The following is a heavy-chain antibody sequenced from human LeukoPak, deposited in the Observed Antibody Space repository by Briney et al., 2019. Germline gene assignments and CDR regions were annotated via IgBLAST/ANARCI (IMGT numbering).Heavy chain of an antibody. CDR1: GFTFSSYG. Sequence: GGSLRLSCAASGFTFSSYGMHWVRQAPGKGLEWVAVISYDGSNKYYADSVKGRFTISRDNSKNTLSLQMNSLRAEDTAVYYCAKTTTTMVRGVIDYWGQGTLVTVSS. D-gene: IGHD3-10*01. CDR3: AKTTTTMVRGVIDY. CDR2: ISYDGSNK. V-gene: IGHV3-30*18. J-gene: IGHJ4*02.